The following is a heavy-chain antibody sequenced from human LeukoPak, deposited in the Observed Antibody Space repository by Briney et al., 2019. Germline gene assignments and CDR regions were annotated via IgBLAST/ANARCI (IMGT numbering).Heavy chain of an antibody. J-gene: IGHJ4*02. D-gene: IGHD3-22*01. CDR3: AKLKGYDSSGYGGYFDY. V-gene: IGHV3-53*01. CDR1: GFTVSNSY. Sequence: PGGSLRLSCVASGFTVSNSYMSWVRQAPGKGLEWVSVIYSDGGTFYSDSVKGRFTISRDYSKSTLYLQMNSLRAEDTAVYYCAKLKGYDSSGYGGYFDYWGQGTLVTVSS. CDR2: IYSDGGT.